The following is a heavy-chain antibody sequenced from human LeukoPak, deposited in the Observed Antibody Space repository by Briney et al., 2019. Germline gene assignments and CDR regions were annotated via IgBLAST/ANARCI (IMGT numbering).Heavy chain of an antibody. J-gene: IGHJ6*03. V-gene: IGHV4-39*07. CDR2: IYYSGST. Sequence: SETLSLTCTVSGGSISSSSYYWGWIRQPPGKGLEWIGSIYYSGSTYYNPSLKSRVTISVDTSKNQFSLKLSSVTAADTAVYYCARAWGARKNYYYMDVWGKGTTVTVSS. D-gene: IGHD7-27*01. CDR3: ARAWGARKNYYYMDV. CDR1: GGSISSSSYY.